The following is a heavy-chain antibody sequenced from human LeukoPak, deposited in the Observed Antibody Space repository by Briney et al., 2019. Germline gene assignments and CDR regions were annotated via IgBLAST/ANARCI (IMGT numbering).Heavy chain of an antibody. V-gene: IGHV4-61*02. CDR1: GGSITRGGYY. J-gene: IGHJ3*02. CDR3: ARDGAWAFDI. CDR2: IYTTGST. Sequence: PSETPSLTCTVSGGSITRGGYYWSWIRQPAGKGLEWIGRIYTTGSTNYNPSLKSRVTVSLDTPKNQFSLNLTSVTAADTAVYYCARDGAWAFDIWGQGTMVTVSS. D-gene: IGHD3-16*01.